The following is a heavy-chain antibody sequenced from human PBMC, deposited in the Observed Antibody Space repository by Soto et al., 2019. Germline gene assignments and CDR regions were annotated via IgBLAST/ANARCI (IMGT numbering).Heavy chain of an antibody. CDR1: GFTFSSYA. CDR3: ARGYYYDSSGYYYNILGMDV. Sequence: QVQLVESGGGVVQPGRSLRLSCAASGFTFSSYAMHWVRQAPGKGLEWVAVISYDGSNKYYADSVKGRFTISRDNSKNTLYLQMNSLRAEDTAVYYCARGYYYDSSGYYYNILGMDVW. J-gene: IGHJ6*01. V-gene: IGHV3-30-3*01. CDR2: ISYDGSNK. D-gene: IGHD3-22*01.